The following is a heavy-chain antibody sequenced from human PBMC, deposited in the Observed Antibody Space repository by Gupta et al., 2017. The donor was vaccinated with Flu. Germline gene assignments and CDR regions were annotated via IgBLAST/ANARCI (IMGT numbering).Heavy chain of an antibody. CDR1: GFTFITYG. Sequence: QVQLVESGGGVVQPGRSLRLSCTASGFTFITYGVHWVRQAPGKGLEWVAVISFDGSYKSYADSVKGRFTISRDNSKNTLNLQINSLRAEDTAVYYCAKDQREYCSGGECYPQILDYWGQGTLVTVSP. CDR3: AKDQREYCSGGECYPQILDY. D-gene: IGHD2-15*01. V-gene: IGHV3-30*18. J-gene: IGHJ4*02. CDR2: ISFDGSYK.